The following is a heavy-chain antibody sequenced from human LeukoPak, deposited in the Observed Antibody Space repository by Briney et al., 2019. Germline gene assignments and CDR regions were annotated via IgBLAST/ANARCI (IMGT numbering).Heavy chain of an antibody. D-gene: IGHD3-22*01. CDR2: INHSGST. V-gene: IGHV4-34*01. Sequence: PSETLSLTCAVYGVSFSGHYWSWIRQPPGKGLEWIGEINHSGSTNYSPSLKSRVTISVGTSKNQFSLKLSSVTAADTAVYYCARYYYDSSDYYCLFDYWGQGTLVTVSS. J-gene: IGHJ4*02. CDR3: ARYYYDSSDYYCLFDY. CDR1: GVSFSGHY.